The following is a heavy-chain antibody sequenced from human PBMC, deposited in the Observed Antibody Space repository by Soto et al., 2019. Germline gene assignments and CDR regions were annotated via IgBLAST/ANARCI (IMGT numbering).Heavy chain of an antibody. CDR3: ARDRGSSWFEYYFDY. Sequence: GGSLRLSCTSSGFTFGDFPMTWFRQAPGKGLEWVAFIRSKAYGGTTEYAASVKGRFTISRDDSKSIAYLQMNSLKTEDTAVYYCARDRGSSWFEYYFDYWGQGTQVTVSS. V-gene: IGHV3-49*03. J-gene: IGHJ4*02. CDR1: GFTFGDFP. CDR2: IRSKAYGGTT. D-gene: IGHD6-13*01.